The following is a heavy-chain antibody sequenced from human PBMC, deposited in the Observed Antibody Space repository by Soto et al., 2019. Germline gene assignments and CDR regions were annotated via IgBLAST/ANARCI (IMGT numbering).Heavy chain of an antibody. D-gene: IGHD2-21*01. Sequence: GGSLRLSCTASEFPFSSYSMNWVRQAPGKGLEWISYMTRGSNNIQYADPVRGRFTISRDNGKNSLYLEMNNLGVEDTAVYYCVSDRLWAFDYWGQGIPVTVSS. V-gene: IGHV3-48*01. CDR3: VSDRLWAFDY. CDR2: MTRGSNNI. J-gene: IGHJ4*02. CDR1: EFPFSSYS.